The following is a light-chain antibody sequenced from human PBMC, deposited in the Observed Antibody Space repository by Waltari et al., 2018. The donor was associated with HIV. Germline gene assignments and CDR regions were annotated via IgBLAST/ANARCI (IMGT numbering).Light chain of an antibody. J-gene: IGLJ3*02. V-gene: IGLV1-47*01. CDR2: SNN. CDR3: SVWDDSLSVQV. CDR1: NSNIGKNG. Sequence: QSVLIQSPSMSGTPGQSITISCSGSNSNIGKNGVYWHQQFPGTAPNVLIYSNNRRPPGVPDRFSGSKSGTSASLAISGLRSEDEADYYCSVWDDSLSVQVFGGGTKLTVL.